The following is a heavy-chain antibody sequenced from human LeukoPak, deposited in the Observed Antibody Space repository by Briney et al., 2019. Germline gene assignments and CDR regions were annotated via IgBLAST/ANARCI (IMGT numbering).Heavy chain of an antibody. CDR1: GFSFSGSA. CDR2: IRSKANSYAT. Sequence: GGSLRLSCAASGFSFSGSAMHWVRQASGKGLEWVGRIRSKANSYATAYAASVKGRFTISRDDSKNTAYLQMNSLKTEDTAVYYCTVRRADLFDYWGQGTLVTVSS. J-gene: IGHJ4*02. CDR3: TVRRADLFDY. V-gene: IGHV3-73*01. D-gene: IGHD1-14*01.